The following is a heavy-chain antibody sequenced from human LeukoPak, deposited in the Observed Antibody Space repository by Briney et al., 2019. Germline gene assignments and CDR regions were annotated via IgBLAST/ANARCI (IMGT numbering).Heavy chain of an antibody. D-gene: IGHD3-22*01. J-gene: IGHJ4*02. CDR3: ARFEGMYDSSGYYFDY. CDR1: GGTFSSYA. CDR2: IIPILGIA. Sequence: ASVKVSCKASGGTFSSYAISWVRQAPGQGLEWMGRIIPILGIANYAQKFQGRVTITADKSTSTAYMELSSLRSEDTAVYYCARFEGMYDSSGYYFDYWGQGTLVTVSS. V-gene: IGHV1-69*04.